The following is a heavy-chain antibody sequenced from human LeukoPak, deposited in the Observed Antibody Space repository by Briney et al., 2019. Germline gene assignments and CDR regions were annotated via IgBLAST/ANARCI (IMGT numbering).Heavy chain of an antibody. CDR3: ARRTRTASWYGGSIDY. CDR2: IYHTGST. D-gene: IGHD6-13*01. Sequence: SETLSLTCNVSGDSISSYYWSWIRKPPGKGLEWIGYIYHTGSTNYNPSLEGRVTISVDMSKNQFSLNLRSVTAADTAIYYCARRTRTASWYGGSIDYWGHGTQVTVSS. V-gene: IGHV4-59*08. J-gene: IGHJ4*01. CDR1: GDSISSYY.